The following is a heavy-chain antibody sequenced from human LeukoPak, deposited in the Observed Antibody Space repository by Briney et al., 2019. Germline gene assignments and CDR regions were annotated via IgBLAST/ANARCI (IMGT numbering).Heavy chain of an antibody. J-gene: IGHJ3*02. Sequence: PGGSLRLSCAASGFTFSSYSMNWVRQAPGKGLEWVSSISSSSSYIYYADSVKGRFTISRDNAKNSLYLQMNSLRAEDTAVYYCARARTVSDAFDIWGQGTMVTVSS. CDR1: GFTFSSYS. D-gene: IGHD4-17*01. CDR2: ISSSSSYI. CDR3: ARARTVSDAFDI. V-gene: IGHV3-21*01.